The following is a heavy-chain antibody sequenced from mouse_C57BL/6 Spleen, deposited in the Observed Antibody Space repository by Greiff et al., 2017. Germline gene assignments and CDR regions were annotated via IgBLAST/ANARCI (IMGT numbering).Heavy chain of an antibody. V-gene: IGHV3-8*01. CDR3: ARSGDGYYDAMDY. CDR2: ISYSGST. J-gene: IGHJ4*01. CDR1: GYSITSDY. Sequence: EVKLMESGPGLAKPSQTLSLTCSVTGYSITSDYWNWIRKFPGNKLEYMGYISYSGSTYYNPSLNSRISITRDTSKNQYYLQLNSVTTEDKATYYCARSGDGYYDAMDYWGQGTSVTVSS. D-gene: IGHD2-3*01.